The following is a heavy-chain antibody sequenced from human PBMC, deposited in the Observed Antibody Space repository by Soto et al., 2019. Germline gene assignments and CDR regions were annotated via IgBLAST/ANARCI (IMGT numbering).Heavy chain of an antibody. CDR1: GGSISSYY. Sequence: SETLSLTCTVSGGSISSYYWSWIRQSPGKGPEWIGYVYHRGTTNYNPSLKSRVTISVDTSKNQVSLKLSSVTAADTAMYFCARQVSSAWPPYYYDMDVWGQGTTVTVSS. CDR3: ARQVSSAWPPYYYDMDV. J-gene: IGHJ6*02. V-gene: IGHV4-59*08. CDR2: VYHRGTT. D-gene: IGHD6-25*01.